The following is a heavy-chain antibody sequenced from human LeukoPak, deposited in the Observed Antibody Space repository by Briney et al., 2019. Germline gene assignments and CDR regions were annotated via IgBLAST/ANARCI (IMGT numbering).Heavy chain of an antibody. D-gene: IGHD6-13*01. Sequence: GGSLRLSCAASGFTFSNYWLSRVRQAPGKGLEWVANIKGEGSEKDYVDSVKGRFTISRDNTKNSLYLQMNSLRAEDTAVYSCARDWVVATGKGIDYWGQGALVTVSS. CDR2: IKGEGSEK. CDR1: GFTFSNYW. CDR3: ARDWVVATGKGIDY. V-gene: IGHV3-7*05. J-gene: IGHJ4*02.